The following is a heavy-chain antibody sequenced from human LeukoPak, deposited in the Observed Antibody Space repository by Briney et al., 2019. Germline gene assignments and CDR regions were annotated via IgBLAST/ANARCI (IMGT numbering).Heavy chain of an antibody. Sequence: ASVKVSCKASGYTFTGYYTHWVRQAPGQGLEWMGWINPNSGGTNYAQKFQGRVTMTRDTSISTAYMELSRLRSDDTAVYYCARDSDDYGGSDFDYWGQGTLVTVSS. D-gene: IGHD4-23*01. CDR2: INPNSGGT. V-gene: IGHV1-2*02. CDR3: ARDSDDYGGSDFDY. CDR1: GYTFTGYY. J-gene: IGHJ4*02.